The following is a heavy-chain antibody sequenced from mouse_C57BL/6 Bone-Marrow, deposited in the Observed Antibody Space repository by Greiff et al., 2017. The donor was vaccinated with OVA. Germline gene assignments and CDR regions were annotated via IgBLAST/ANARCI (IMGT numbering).Heavy chain of an antibody. CDR3: ARSVSWYFDV. J-gene: IGHJ1*03. V-gene: IGHV1-82*01. CDR2: IYPGDGDT. CDR1: GYAFSSSW. Sequence: QVQLKESGPELVKPGASVKISCKASGYAFSSSWMNWVKQRPGKGLEWIGRIYPGDGDTNYNGKFKGKATLTADKSSSTAYMQLSSLTSEDSAVYCCARSVSWYFDVWGTGTTVTVSS.